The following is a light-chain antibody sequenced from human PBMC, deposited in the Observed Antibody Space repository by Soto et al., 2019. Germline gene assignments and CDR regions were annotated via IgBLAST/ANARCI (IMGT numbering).Light chain of an antibody. CDR2: GAS. CDR3: HPFNKIIN. J-gene: IGKJ5*01. V-gene: IGKV1D-13*01. CDR1: QDISTA. Sequence: TFRASQDISTALAWYQQKPGKHPKVLIYGASTLENGVPSRSIGSGSGTDFTLTISSLLPEDFATYYCHPFNKIINFGQGTRLEIK.